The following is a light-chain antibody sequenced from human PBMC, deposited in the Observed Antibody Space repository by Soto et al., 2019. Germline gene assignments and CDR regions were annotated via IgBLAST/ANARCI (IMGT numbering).Light chain of an antibody. CDR2: AAS. V-gene: IGKV1-27*01. Sequence: DIQMTQSPSSLSASVGDRVTITCRASEGISNYLAWYQQKPGKVPKLLIYAASTLQSGVQSRFSGSGSGTYFTLTIISLQPEDVATYYCRKYNRAPCTFGQGTKVEIK. J-gene: IGKJ1*01. CDR3: RKYNRAPCT. CDR1: EGISNY.